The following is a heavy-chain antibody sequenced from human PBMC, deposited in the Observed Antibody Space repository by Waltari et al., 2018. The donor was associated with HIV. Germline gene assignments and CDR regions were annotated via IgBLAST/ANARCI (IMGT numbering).Heavy chain of an antibody. Sequence: EVQVLESGGALVQPGGSLRLSCAASGFTFSNYGMSWVRQAPGKGLEWVSTISGSGGSTYYADSVKGRFTVSRDNSKKTLYLQMNSLRAEDTAVYFCVKEHQYSHSWYSYYGMDVWGQGTMVTVSS. D-gene: IGHD6-13*01. J-gene: IGHJ6*02. CDR2: ISGSGGST. CDR3: VKEHQYSHSWYSYYGMDV. V-gene: IGHV3-23*01. CDR1: GFTFSNYG.